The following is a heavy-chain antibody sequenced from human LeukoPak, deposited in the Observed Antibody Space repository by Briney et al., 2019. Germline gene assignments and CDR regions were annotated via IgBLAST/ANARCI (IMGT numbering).Heavy chain of an antibody. Sequence: GMSLRLSCAASGFTFRSYGMHWVRQAQGKGLEWVAVIWSDGSQQHYADSVKGRFTISRDNSKNTLYLQMNSLRVDDTAVYYCARDYTGYFPWGQGTLVIVSS. CDR3: ARDYTGYFP. CDR2: IWSDGSQQ. D-gene: IGHD3-9*01. CDR1: GFTFRSYG. J-gene: IGHJ5*02. V-gene: IGHV3-33*01.